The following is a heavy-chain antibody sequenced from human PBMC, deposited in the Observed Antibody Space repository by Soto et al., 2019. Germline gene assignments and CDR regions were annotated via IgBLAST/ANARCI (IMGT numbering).Heavy chain of an antibody. D-gene: IGHD1-1*01. V-gene: IGHV4-59*08. Sequence: SETLSLTCTVSGGSVSSYYWSWIRQSPGKGLEWIGYIYYSGSTSYKPSLKSRVTISVDTSKNQFSLKVSSATAADTAVYYCARHSNRNNGLDSFDYWGLGALVTVSS. CDR3: ARHSNRNNGLDSFDY. J-gene: IGHJ4*02. CDR1: GGSVSSYY. CDR2: IYYSGST.